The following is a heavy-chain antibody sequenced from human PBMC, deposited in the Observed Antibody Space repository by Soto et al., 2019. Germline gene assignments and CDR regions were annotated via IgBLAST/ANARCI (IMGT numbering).Heavy chain of an antibody. CDR3: SFQESTTVTMFEY. CDR2: IKSKTDGGTT. D-gene: IGHD4-17*01. J-gene: IGHJ4*02. Sequence: EVQLVESGGGLVKQGGSLRLSCAASGFSFSNVWMSWGRQAPGKGLEWVGRIKSKTDGGTTDYAAPVKGRFTISRDDSKTTLYLQMHSLTTEDTAVYYCSFQESTTVTMFEYWGQGTLVTGSS. V-gene: IGHV3-15*01. CDR1: GFSFSNVW.